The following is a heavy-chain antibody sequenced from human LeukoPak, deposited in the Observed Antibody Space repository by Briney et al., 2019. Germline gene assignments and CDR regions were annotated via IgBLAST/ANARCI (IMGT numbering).Heavy chain of an antibody. D-gene: IGHD6-13*01. CDR1: GGSFSGYY. CDR3: ARGQQQLKLDY. J-gene: IGHJ4*02. V-gene: IGHV4-34*01. CDR2: INHSGST. Sequence: SETLSLTCAVYGGSFSGYYWSWIRQPPGKGLEWIGEINHSGSTNYNPSLKSRVTISVDTSKNQFSLKLSSVTAAHTAVYYCARGQQQLKLDYWGQGTLVTVSS.